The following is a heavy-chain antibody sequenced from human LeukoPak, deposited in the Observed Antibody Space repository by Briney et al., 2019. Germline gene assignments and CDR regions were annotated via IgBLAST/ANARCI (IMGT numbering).Heavy chain of an antibody. CDR1: GFTFDDYA. J-gene: IGHJ4*02. CDR2: ISWNSGSI. V-gene: IGHV3-9*01. CDR3: AKHVVVVAATSDY. D-gene: IGHD2-15*01. Sequence: PGGSLRLSCAASGFTFDDYAMHWVRHAPGKGLEWVSGISWNSGSIGYADSVKGRFTISRDNSKNTLYLQMNSLRAEDTAVYYCAKHVVVVAATSDYWGQGTLVTVPS.